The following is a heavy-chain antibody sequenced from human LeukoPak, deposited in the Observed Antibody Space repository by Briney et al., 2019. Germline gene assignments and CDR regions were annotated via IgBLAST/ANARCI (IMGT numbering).Heavy chain of an antibody. D-gene: IGHD3-3*01. V-gene: IGHV4-38-2*01. CDR3: ARPGVGH. J-gene: IGHJ4*02. CDR1: GYSISSGYY. CDR2: IYQSGST. Sequence: PSGTLSLTCAVSGYSISSGYYWGWIRPPPGEGLEWLGQIYQSGSTYYNPSLKRRVTISVDTSKNQFSLKLSSVTAADTAVYYCARPGVGHWGQGTLVTVSS.